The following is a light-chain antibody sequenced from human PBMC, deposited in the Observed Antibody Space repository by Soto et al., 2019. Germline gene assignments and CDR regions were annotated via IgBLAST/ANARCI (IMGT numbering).Light chain of an antibody. V-gene: IGKV1-39*01. CDR1: QSISSY. J-gene: IGKJ1*01. Sequence: IQMTQSPSSLSASVGDRVTLSCRASQSISSYLNWYQQKPGKAPKLLIYDASSLQSGVPSRFSGSGSGTDFTLTISSLQPEDFATYYCQQSYSTPQTFGQGTKVDIK. CDR3: QQSYSTPQT. CDR2: DAS.